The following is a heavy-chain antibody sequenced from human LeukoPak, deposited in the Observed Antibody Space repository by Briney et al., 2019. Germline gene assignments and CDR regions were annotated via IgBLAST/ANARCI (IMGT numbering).Heavy chain of an antibody. J-gene: IGHJ3*02. Sequence: SETLSLTCTVSGGSISSGGYYWSWIRQHPGKGLEWIGYIYYSGSTYYNPSLKSRVTISVDTSKNQFSLKLSSVTAADTAVYYCARGLNRGDAFDIWGQGTMVTVSS. D-gene: IGHD3-16*01. V-gene: IGHV4-31*03. CDR2: IYYSGST. CDR1: GGSISSGGYY. CDR3: ARGLNRGDAFDI.